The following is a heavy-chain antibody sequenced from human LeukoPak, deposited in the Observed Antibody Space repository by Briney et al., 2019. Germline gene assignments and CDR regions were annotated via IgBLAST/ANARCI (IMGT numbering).Heavy chain of an antibody. CDR2: ITYDGAFDGGKA. D-gene: IGHD3-10*01. V-gene: IGHV3-30-3*02. CDR3: AKYPWFGELSSAPDY. J-gene: IGHJ4*02. Sequence: GGSLRLSCAASGLSLSDYPMHWVRQAPGKGLEWVTLITYDGAFDGGKAYYADSVKGRFTISKDKSKNTLYLQMNSLRAEDTAVYYCAKYPWFGELSSAPDYWGQGTLSPSPQ. CDR1: GLSLSDYP.